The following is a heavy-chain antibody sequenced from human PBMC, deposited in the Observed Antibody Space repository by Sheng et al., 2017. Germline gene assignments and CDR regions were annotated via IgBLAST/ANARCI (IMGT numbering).Heavy chain of an antibody. J-gene: IGHJ3*02. CDR3: TVPRGGYVGGDDVWEI. Sequence: EVQLVESGGRLGPALGGSLKLSCAASGFTFTDSAVHWVRQASGKGLEWLGRIRSRSKSYATAYAASLKGRFTCSRDDSKKTAYLQMDSLESDDTAVYYCTVPRGGYVGGDDVWEIWGQGTMVTVSS. D-gene: IGHD3-10*01. V-gene: IGHV3-73*02. CDR1: GFTFTDSA. CDR2: IRSRSKSYAT.